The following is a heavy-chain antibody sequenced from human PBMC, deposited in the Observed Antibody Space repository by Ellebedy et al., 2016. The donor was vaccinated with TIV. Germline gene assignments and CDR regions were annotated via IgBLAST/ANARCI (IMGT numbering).Heavy chain of an antibody. J-gene: IGHJ3*01. Sequence: SETLSLXXTVSGGSISSYYWTWIRQPPGKGLEWIGDVIESGTTNYNPSLKSRVTISVDKSKRQFFLKLNSVTAADTALYYCARGPPDNDVFNSPDAFHVWGQGTMVTVSS. CDR2: VIESGTT. D-gene: IGHD3-9*01. CDR3: ARGPPDNDVFNSPDAFHV. V-gene: IGHV4-59*12. CDR1: GGSISSYY.